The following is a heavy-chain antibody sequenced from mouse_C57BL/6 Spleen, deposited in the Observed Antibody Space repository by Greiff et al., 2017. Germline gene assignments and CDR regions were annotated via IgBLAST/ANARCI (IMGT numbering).Heavy chain of an antibody. CDR1: GYAFSSYW. Sequence: QVQLQQSGAELVKPGASVKISCKASGYAFSSYWMNWVKQRPGKGLEWIGQIYPGDGDTNYNGKFKGKATLTADKSSSTAYMQLSSLTSEDSAVYFCAIYYYGSSYGDYYAMDYWGQGTSVTVSS. CDR3: AIYYYGSSYGDYYAMDY. V-gene: IGHV1-80*01. D-gene: IGHD1-1*01. J-gene: IGHJ4*01. CDR2: IYPGDGDT.